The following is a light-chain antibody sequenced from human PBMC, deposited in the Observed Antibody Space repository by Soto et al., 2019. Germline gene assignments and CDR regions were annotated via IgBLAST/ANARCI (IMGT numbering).Light chain of an antibody. Sequence: QSVLTQPASVSGSPGQSITISCTGTSSDVGGYNYVSWYQQYPGKAPKLMIYDVTSRPSGVSNRFSGSKSGNTASLTISGLQAEDEADYYCSSHASNRDALFGGGTKVTVL. CDR2: DVT. CDR1: SSDVGGYNY. J-gene: IGLJ3*02. V-gene: IGLV2-14*03. CDR3: SSHASNRDAL.